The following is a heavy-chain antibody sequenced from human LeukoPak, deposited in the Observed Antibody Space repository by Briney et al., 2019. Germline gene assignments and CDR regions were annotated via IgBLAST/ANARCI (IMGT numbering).Heavy chain of an antibody. Sequence: PSETLSLTCAVSGVSFDDYYWSWVRRTPAKGLEWIGEINHSGYTDDSPSLKSRVTLSIDTSRKQFSLNLRSVTVADAGIYYCTRMTTGHDYWGQGTLVTVPS. J-gene: IGHJ4*02. CDR2: INHSGYT. D-gene: IGHD4-17*01. CDR1: GVSFDDYY. V-gene: IGHV4-34*01. CDR3: TRMTTGHDY.